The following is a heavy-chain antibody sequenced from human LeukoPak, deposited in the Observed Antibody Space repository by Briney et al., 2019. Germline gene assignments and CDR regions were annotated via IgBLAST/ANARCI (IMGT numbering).Heavy chain of an antibody. CDR1: GFAFSSYG. Sequence: GGSLRLSCAASGFAFSSYGMSWVRQAPGKGLEWVSGISGSGGSTYYADSVKGRFTISRDNSKNTLYLQMSSLRAVDTAVYYCAKDKRTAVPHDYWGQGTLVTVSS. D-gene: IGHD2-2*01. CDR2: ISGSGGST. J-gene: IGHJ4*02. V-gene: IGHV3-23*01. CDR3: AKDKRTAVPHDY.